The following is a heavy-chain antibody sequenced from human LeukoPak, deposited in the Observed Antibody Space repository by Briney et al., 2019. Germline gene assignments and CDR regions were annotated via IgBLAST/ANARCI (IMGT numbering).Heavy chain of an antibody. V-gene: IGHV3-30*18. CDR3: AKDRYGDYGPFDN. CDR2: IPSDGSYT. CDR1: GFTFSSYP. D-gene: IGHD4-17*01. Sequence: GQSLRLSCAASGFTFSSYPMSWVRQAPGKGLEWVALIPSDGSYTYYADSVKGRFTISRDNSKNTLSLQMNSVRPDDTAVYYCAKDRYGDYGPFDNWGQGTMVTVSS. J-gene: IGHJ3*02.